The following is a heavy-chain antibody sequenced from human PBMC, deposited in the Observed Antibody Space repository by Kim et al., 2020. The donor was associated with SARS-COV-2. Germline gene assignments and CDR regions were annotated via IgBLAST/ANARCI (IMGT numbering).Heavy chain of an antibody. CDR1: GGSISSSGYY. J-gene: IGHJ4*02. D-gene: IGHD6-19*01. CDR3: ARVGSTGWHSDF. Sequence: SETLSLTCSVSGGSISSSGYYWGWIRQPPGKGLEWIGTIYYSGSTYYNPSLKSRVTISVDTSKNQFSLKLRSVTAADTAVYFCARVGSTGWHSDFWGQGTLVTVSS. CDR2: IYYSGST. V-gene: IGHV4-39*07.